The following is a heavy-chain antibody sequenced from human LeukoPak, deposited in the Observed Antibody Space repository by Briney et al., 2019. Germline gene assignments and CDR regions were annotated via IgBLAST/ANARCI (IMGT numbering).Heavy chain of an antibody. Sequence: SVKVSCKASGYTFTSYGISWVRQAPGQGLEWMGGIIPIFGTANYAQKFQGRVTITADESTSTAYMELSSLRSEDTAVYYCASVTYYYYGMDVWGQGTTVTVSS. CDR2: IIPIFGTA. D-gene: IGHD2-21*02. CDR1: GYTFTSYG. J-gene: IGHJ6*02. CDR3: ASVTYYYYGMDV. V-gene: IGHV1-69*13.